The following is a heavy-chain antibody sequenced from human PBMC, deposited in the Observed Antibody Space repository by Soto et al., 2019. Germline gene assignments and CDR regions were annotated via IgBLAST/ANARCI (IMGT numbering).Heavy chain of an antibody. J-gene: IGHJ4*01. CDR1: GFTFSSYA. Sequence: PGGSLRLSGAASGFTFSSYAMSWVRQAPGKGLEWVSLISGSGDNTYYTDSVKGRFTISRDNSKNTLSLQMHSLRVEDTAVYYCGRDRDSSGYYDCFDGSGHGPLVTV. D-gene: IGHD3-22*01. V-gene: IGHV3-23*01. CDR2: ISGSGDNT. CDR3: GRDRDSSGYYDCFDG.